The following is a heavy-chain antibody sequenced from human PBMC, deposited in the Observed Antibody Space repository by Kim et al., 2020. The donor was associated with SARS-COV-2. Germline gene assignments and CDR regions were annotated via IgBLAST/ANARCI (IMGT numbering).Heavy chain of an antibody. J-gene: IGHJ3*01. CDR3: WRGPFGGLSASFFDL. CDR1: GFTFSDYY. V-gene: IGHV3-11*05. Sequence: GGSLRLSCAASGFTFSDYYMTWIRQAPGKGLEWVSYISISGSYTNYADSVKGRFTISRDNAKNSLYLQMSSLRAEDTAVYYCWRGPFGGLSASFFDLWG. CDR2: ISISGSYT. D-gene: IGHD3-10*01.